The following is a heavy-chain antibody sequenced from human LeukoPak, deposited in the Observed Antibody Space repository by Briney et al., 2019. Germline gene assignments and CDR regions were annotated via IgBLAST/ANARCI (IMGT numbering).Heavy chain of an antibody. D-gene: IGHD4-17*01. CDR1: GFTFSSYW. Sequence: GGSLRLSCAASGFTFSSYWMSWVRQAPGKGLEWVANIKQDGSEKYYVDSVKGRFTISRDNARNSLYLQMNSLRAEDTAVYYCARVGTTQLLDYWGQGTLVTVSS. V-gene: IGHV3-7*01. CDR3: ARVGTTQLLDY. J-gene: IGHJ4*02. CDR2: IKQDGSEK.